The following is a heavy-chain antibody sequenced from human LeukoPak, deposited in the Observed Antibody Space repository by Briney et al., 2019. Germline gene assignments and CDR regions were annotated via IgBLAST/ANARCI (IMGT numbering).Heavy chain of an antibody. Sequence: SETLSLTCTVSGGSISSYYWSWIRQPPGKGLEWIGYIYYSGSTNYNPSLKSRATISVDTSKNQFSLKLSSVTAADTAVYYRARAASTGYYYYYMDVWGKGTTVTVSS. D-gene: IGHD1-14*01. CDR2: IYYSGST. V-gene: IGHV4-59*01. CDR1: GGSISSYY. CDR3: ARAASTGYYYYYMDV. J-gene: IGHJ6*03.